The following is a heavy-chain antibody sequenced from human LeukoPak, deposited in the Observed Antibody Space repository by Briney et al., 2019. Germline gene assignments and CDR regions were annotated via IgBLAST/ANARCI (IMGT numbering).Heavy chain of an antibody. Sequence: GGSLRLSCEASGFTFSSYWMSWVRQAPGKGLEWVANIKEDGSEKYYVDSVKGRFTISRDNAKDSLYLQMSSLGAEDTAVYYCARDSGSYRIFDYWGQGTLVTVSS. CDR3: ARDSGSYRIFDY. D-gene: IGHD1-26*01. CDR1: GFTFSSYW. CDR2: IKEDGSEK. J-gene: IGHJ4*02. V-gene: IGHV3-7*01.